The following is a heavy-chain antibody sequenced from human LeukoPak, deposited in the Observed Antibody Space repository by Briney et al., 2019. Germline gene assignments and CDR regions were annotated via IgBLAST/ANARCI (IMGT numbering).Heavy chain of an antibody. Sequence: PGGSLRLSCAASGFTFSNAWMSWVRQAPGKGLEWIGEINHSGSTNYNPSLKSRVTISVDTSKNQFSLKLSSVTAADTAVYYCARGLGRGYYYMDVWGKGTTVTISS. D-gene: IGHD1-14*01. CDR1: GFTFSNAW. CDR2: INHSGST. J-gene: IGHJ6*03. CDR3: ARGLGRGYYYMDV. V-gene: IGHV4-34*01.